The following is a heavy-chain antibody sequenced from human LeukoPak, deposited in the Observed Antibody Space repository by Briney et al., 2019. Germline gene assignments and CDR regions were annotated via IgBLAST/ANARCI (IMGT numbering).Heavy chain of an antibody. J-gene: IGHJ5*02. CDR1: GGTFSSYA. CDR2: IIPMLGTA. D-gene: IGHD3-10*01. CDR3: PIEGTIAHRA. V-gene: IGHV1-69*13. Sequence: ASVKVSCRASGGTFSSYAISWVRQAPGQGLEWMGGIIPMLGTAHYAQKFRGRVTITADESTSTVYMDLSSLRSEDTAVHYCPIEGTIAHRAWGPGHLVTVSS.